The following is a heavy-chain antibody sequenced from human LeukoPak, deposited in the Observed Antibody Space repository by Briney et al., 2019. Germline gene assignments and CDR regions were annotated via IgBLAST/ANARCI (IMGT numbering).Heavy chain of an antibody. CDR3: ARGQRYDILTGYYGTYSYYMDV. D-gene: IGHD3-9*01. V-gene: IGHV3-11*01. J-gene: IGHJ6*03. CDR1: GFTFSDYY. Sequence: GGSLRLSCAASGFTFSDYYMSWIRQAPGKGLEWVSYISGSRNIMYYADSVKGRFTISRDNAKNSLFLQMTSLRAEDTAVYSCARGQRYDILTGYYGTYSYYMDVWGKGTTVTVSS. CDR2: ISGSRNIM.